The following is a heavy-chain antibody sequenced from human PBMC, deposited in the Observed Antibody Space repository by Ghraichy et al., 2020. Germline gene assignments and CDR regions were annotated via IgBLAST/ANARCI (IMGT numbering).Heavy chain of an antibody. Sequence: GGSLRLSCAASGFTFSRSAMNWVRQAPGKGLEWVSGISAGGGNTYYADSVEGRFSISRDNSKNMLYLQINILTVEDTAVYYCAKNGLRITGLVSFDVWGQGTKVTFSS. J-gene: IGHJ3*01. CDR3: AKNGLRITGLVSFDV. V-gene: IGHV3-23*01. D-gene: IGHD3/OR15-3a*01. CDR1: GFTFSRSA. CDR2: ISAGGGNT.